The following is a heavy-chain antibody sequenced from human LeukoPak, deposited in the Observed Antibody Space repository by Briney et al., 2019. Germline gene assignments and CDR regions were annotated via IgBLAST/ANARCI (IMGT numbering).Heavy chain of an antibody. Sequence: GGSLRLSCAASGFTFDDYAMHWVRQAPGKGLEWDSGISWNSGSIGYADSVKGRFTISRDNAKNSLYLQMNSLRAEDTALYYCAKDITHRHTYYFDYWGQGTLVTVSS. J-gene: IGHJ4*02. CDR3: AKDITHRHTYYFDY. CDR1: GFTFDDYA. D-gene: IGHD2-15*01. V-gene: IGHV3-9*01. CDR2: ISWNSGSI.